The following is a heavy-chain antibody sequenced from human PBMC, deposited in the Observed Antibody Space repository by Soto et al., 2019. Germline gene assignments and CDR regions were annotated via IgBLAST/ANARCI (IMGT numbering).Heavy chain of an antibody. Sequence: ASVKVSCKASGYTFGNYNIHWVRQAPGQGLEWMGWINPDSGDTNNAQKFQGRVTMTRDTSMGTAYMEVSRLRSDDTAVYYCARGGTAGAFDIWGQGTMVTVSS. CDR3: ARGGTAGAFDI. CDR2: INPDSGDT. J-gene: IGHJ3*02. CDR1: GYTFGNYN. D-gene: IGHD1-1*01. V-gene: IGHV1-2*02.